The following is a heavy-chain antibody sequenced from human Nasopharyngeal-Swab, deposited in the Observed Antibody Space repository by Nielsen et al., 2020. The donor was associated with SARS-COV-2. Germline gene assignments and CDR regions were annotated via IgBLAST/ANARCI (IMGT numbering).Heavy chain of an antibody. CDR3: ARGRQYQLLFIFVEDAFDI. D-gene: IGHD2-2*01. CDR1: GGSVSSGSYY. J-gene: IGHJ3*02. V-gene: IGHV4-61*01. Sequence: GSLRLSCTVSGGSVSSGSYYWSWIRQPPGKGLEWIGYIYYSGSTNYNPSLKSRVTISVDTSKNQFSLKLSSATAADTAVYYCARGRQYQLLFIFVEDAFDIWGQGTMVTVSS. CDR2: IYYSGST.